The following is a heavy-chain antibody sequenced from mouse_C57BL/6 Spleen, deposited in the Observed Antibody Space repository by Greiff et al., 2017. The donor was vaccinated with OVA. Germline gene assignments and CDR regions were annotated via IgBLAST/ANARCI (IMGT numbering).Heavy chain of an antibody. V-gene: IGHV1-80*01. Sequence: VQLQESGAELVKPGASVKISCKASGYAFSSYWMNWVKQRPGKGLEWIGQIYPGDGDTNYNGKFKGKATLTADKSSSTAYMQLSSLTSEDSAVYFCARAHDGYPAWFAYWGQGTLVTVSA. D-gene: IGHD2-3*01. CDR1: GYAFSSYW. CDR2: IYPGDGDT. CDR3: ARAHDGYPAWFAY. J-gene: IGHJ3*01.